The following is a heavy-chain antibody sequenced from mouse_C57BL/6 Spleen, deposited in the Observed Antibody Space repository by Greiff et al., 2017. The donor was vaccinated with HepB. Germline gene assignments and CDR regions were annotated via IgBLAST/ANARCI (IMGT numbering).Heavy chain of an antibody. CDR2: INPNNGGT. D-gene: IGHD2-4*01. V-gene: IGHV1-26*01. CDR1: GYTFTDYY. Sequence: VQLQQSGPELVKPGASVKISCKASGYTFTDYYMNWVKQSHGKSLEWIGDINPNNGGTSYNQKFKGKATLTVDKSSSTAYMELRSLTSEDSAVYYCARADYDVLYWYFDVWGTGTTVTVSS. CDR3: ARADYDVLYWYFDV. J-gene: IGHJ1*03.